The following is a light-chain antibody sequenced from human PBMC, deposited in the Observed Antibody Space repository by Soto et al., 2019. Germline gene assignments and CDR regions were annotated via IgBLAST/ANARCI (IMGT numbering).Light chain of an antibody. CDR3: QQYYKWPQWT. V-gene: IGKV3-15*01. J-gene: IGKJ1*01. CDR1: QSVSSS. CDR2: GAS. Sequence: EIVLTQSPGTLSLSPGERATLSCRASQSVSSSYLAWYQQKPGQAPRLLLYGASARATGVPARFSGSGSGTQFTLTISSLQSEDFAVYYCQQYYKWPQWTIGQGTKVDIK.